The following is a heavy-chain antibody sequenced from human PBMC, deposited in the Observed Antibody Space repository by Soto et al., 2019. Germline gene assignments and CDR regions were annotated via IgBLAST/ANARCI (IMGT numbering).Heavy chain of an antibody. V-gene: IGHV4-34*01. Sequence: SETLSLTSAVYGGSFSAYYWSWIRQPPGKGLEWIGEINHSGGTSYNPSLKSRVTISVDTSKSQFSLKLTSVTAADRAVYYCARGSVDTVDSSGCSEYSGPATPVTVSS. J-gene: IGHJ4*02. CDR1: GGSFSAYY. CDR3: ARGSVDTVDSSGCSEY. CDR2: INHSGGT. D-gene: IGHD3-22*01.